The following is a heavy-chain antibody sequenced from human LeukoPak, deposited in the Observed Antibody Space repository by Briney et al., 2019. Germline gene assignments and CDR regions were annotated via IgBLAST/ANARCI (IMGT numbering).Heavy chain of an antibody. D-gene: IGHD2-2*01. V-gene: IGHV3-20*01. CDR2: INWNGGST. CDR1: GFTFDDYG. J-gene: IGHJ6*02. CDR3: ARDGRYCSSTSCYIDDYYYYGMDV. Sequence: GGSLKLSCAASGFTFDDYGMSWVRQAPGKGLEWVSGINWNGGSTGYADSVKGRFTISRDNAKNSLYLQMNSLRAEDTALYHCARDGRYCSSTSCYIDDYYYYGMDVWGQGTTVTVSS.